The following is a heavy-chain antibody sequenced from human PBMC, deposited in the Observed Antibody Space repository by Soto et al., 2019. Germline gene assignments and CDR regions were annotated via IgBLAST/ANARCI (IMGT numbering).Heavy chain of an antibody. CDR2: ISYDGSNK. D-gene: IGHD5-12*01. Sequence: GGSLRFSCAASGFTFSSYGMHWVRQAPGKGLEWVAVISYDGSNKYYADSVKGRFTISRDNSKNTLYLQMNSLRAEDTAVYYCAKDSIRRWLQPLPNFDYWGQGTLVTVSS. V-gene: IGHV3-30*18. J-gene: IGHJ4*02. CDR1: GFTFSSYG. CDR3: AKDSIRRWLQPLPNFDY.